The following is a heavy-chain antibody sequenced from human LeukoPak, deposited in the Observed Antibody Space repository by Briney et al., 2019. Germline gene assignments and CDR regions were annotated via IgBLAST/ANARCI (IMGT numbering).Heavy chain of an antibody. V-gene: IGHV4-39*01. Sequence: NASETLSLTCTVSGGSISSSSYYWGWIRQPPGKGLEWIGSIYYSGSTYYNPSLKSRVTISVDTSKNQFSLKLSSVTAADTAVYYCARPPARDGKMGFDYRGQGTLVTVSS. CDR3: ARPPARDGKMGFDY. D-gene: IGHD5-24*01. CDR1: GGSISSSSYY. J-gene: IGHJ4*02. CDR2: IYYSGST.